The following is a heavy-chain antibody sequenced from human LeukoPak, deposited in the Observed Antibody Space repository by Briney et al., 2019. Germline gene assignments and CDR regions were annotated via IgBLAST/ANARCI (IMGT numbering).Heavy chain of an antibody. V-gene: IGHV4-59*01. CDR2: IYNSGST. J-gene: IGHJ4*02. CDR1: GGSITIYY. CDR3: ATSLDMVIFDS. D-gene: IGHD3-10*01. Sequence: SETLSLTCVVSGGSITIYYWSWIRQSPGKGLEWIGKIYNSGSTNYNPSLKSRVTISVDTSKNQFSLKLSSVTAADTAVYYCATSLDMVIFDSWGLGTLVTVSS.